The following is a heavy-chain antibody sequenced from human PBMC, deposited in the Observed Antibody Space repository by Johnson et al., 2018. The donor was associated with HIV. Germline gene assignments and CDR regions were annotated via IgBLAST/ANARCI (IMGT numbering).Heavy chain of an antibody. CDR3: ARVRTGRENAFDI. Sequence: VQLVESGGGLVQPGGSLRLSCAASGFTFSSYWMHWVRQAPGKGLLWVSRINSAGSSTGYADSVKGRFTISRDNSKSTLYLQMNSLRAEDTAVYYCARVRTGRENAFDIWGQGTMVTVSS. D-gene: IGHD2-8*02. CDR2: INSAGSST. J-gene: IGHJ3*02. V-gene: IGHV3-74*01. CDR1: GFTFSSYW.